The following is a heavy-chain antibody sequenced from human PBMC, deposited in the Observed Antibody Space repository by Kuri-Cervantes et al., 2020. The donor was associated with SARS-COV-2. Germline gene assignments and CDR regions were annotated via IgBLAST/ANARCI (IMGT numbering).Heavy chain of an antibody. Sequence: GGSLRLSCAASGFTFSRYSMHWVRQAPGKGLVWVSRIESDGSSTTYADSVKGRFTISRDNSKNTLYLQMNSLRAEDTAVYYCAKDGGRGVDYYGSGSYYNAGYFDYWGQGTLVTVSS. CDR2: IESDGSST. CDR1: GFTFSRYS. V-gene: IGHV3-74*01. J-gene: IGHJ4*02. D-gene: IGHD3-10*01. CDR3: AKDGGRGVDYYGSGSYYNAGYFDY.